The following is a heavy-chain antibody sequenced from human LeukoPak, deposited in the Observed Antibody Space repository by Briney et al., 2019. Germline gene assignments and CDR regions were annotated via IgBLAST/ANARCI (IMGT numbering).Heavy chain of an antibody. CDR1: GGSFCGYY. CDR2: INHSGST. V-gene: IGHV4-34*01. J-gene: IGHJ6*04. D-gene: IGHD6-19*01. CDR3: ARDPLIAVAGTMNYYGMDV. Sequence: SETLSLTCAVYGGSFCGYYWSWIRQPPGKGLEWIGEINHSGSTNYNPSLKSRVTISVDTSKNQFSLKLSSVTAADTAVYYCARDPLIAVAGTMNYYGMDVWGKGTTVTVSS.